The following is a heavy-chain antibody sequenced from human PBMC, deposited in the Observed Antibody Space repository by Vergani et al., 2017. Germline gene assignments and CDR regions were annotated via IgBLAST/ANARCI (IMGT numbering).Heavy chain of an antibody. CDR2: ISGSGGST. V-gene: IGHV3-23*01. CDR3: AKDRAAAGTFDY. CDR1: GFTFRTYA. D-gene: IGHD6-13*01. Sequence: EVQLLESGGGLVHPGGSLGPSCAAPGFTFRTYALSWFRQPPGKGLEWVSAISGSGGSTYYADSVKGRFTISRDNSKNTLYLQMNSLRAEDTAVYYCAKDRAAAGTFDYWGQGTLVTVSS. J-gene: IGHJ4*02.